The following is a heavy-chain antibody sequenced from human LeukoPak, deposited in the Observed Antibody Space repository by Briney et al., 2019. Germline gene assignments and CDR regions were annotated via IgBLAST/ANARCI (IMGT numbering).Heavy chain of an antibody. J-gene: IGHJ6*02. CDR1: GYTFTGYY. CDR3: ARDEPTDYGDYYYGMDV. V-gene: IGHV1-2*02. Sequence: ASVKVSCKASGYTFTGYYMHWVRQAPGQGLEWMGWINPNSGGTNYAQKFQGRVTMTRDTSISTAYMELSRLRSDDTAVYYCARDEPTDYGDYYYGMDVWGQGTTVTVSS. D-gene: IGHD4-17*01. CDR2: INPNSGGT.